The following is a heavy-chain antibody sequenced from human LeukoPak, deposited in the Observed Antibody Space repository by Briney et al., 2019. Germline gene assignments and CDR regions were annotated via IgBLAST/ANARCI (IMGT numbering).Heavy chain of an antibody. Sequence: PGGSLRLSCAASGFTFSSYAMSWVRQAPGKGLEWVSTISDSGGSTYYADSVKGRFTISRDNSKNTLYPQMNSLRAEDTAVYYCAKAVFSSGWSKNDYWGQGTLVTVSS. J-gene: IGHJ4*02. CDR1: GFTFSSYA. V-gene: IGHV3-23*01. CDR2: ISDSGGST. CDR3: AKAVFSSGWSKNDY. D-gene: IGHD6-19*01.